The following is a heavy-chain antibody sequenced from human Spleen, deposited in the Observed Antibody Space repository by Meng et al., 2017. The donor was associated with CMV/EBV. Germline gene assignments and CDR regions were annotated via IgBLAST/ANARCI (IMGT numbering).Heavy chain of an antibody. CDR1: Y. Sequence: YWKWISHAPWKGLEWIGNIDNSGDDNYNPCLKRQLTISIDTSKAKFSLKLSSVTAADTAVYYCASRKIDCSGGSCYPYYYGMDVWGQGTTVTVSS. V-gene: IGHV4-34*01. J-gene: IGHJ6*02. CDR2: IDNSGDD. D-gene: IGHD2-15*01. CDR3: ASRKIDCSGGSCYPYYYGMDV.